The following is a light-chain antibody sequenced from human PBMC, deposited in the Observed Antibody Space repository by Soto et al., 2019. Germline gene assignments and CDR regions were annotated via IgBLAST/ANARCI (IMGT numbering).Light chain of an antibody. J-gene: IGLJ2*01. Sequence: QSVLTQPPSVSAAPGQKVTISCSGSSSNIEKDYVSWYQHLPGTAPKLLIYENNKRPSGIPERFSGSKSGTSATLDITGLQTGDEADYYCGTWDSSLSAGVFGGGTQLTVL. CDR3: GTWDSSLSAGV. CDR1: SSNIEKDY. CDR2: ENN. V-gene: IGLV1-51*02.